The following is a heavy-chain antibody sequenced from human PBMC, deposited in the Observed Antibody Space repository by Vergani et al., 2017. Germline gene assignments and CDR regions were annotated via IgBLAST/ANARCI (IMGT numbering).Heavy chain of an antibody. CDR2: IRSKAYGGTT. Sequence: EVQLVESGGGLVQPGRSLRLSCTASGFTFGDYAMSWFRQAPGKGLEWVGFIRSKAYGGTTEYAASVKGRFTISRDDSKSIAYLQMNSLKTEDTAVYYCARGRRDGYNWSYWYFDLWGRGTLVTVSS. D-gene: IGHD5-24*01. CDR3: ARGRRDGYNWSYWYFDL. V-gene: IGHV3-49*03. CDR1: GFTFGDYA. J-gene: IGHJ2*01.